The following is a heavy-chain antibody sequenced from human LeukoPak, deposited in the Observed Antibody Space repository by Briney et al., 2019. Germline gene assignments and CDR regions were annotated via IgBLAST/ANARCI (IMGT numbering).Heavy chain of an antibody. CDR3: ASSYCSSTSCYALPY. CDR1: AYTFTSHY. J-gene: IGHJ4*02. Sequence: AGGTVSFKASAYTFTSHYMARLRQAPGPGHEWMGIINPSGGSTSYGQKFEGRVTMTRDTSTSTVYMELSRLRSEDTAVYYCASSYCSSTSCYALPYWGQGNLVTVSS. D-gene: IGHD2-2*01. CDR2: INPSGGST. V-gene: IGHV1-46*01.